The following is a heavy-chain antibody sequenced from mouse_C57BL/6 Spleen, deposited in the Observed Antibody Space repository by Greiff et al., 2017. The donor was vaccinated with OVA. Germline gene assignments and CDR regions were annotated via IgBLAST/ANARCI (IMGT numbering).Heavy chain of an antibody. V-gene: IGHV5-9-1*02. CDR2: ISSGGDYI. J-gene: IGHJ3*01. Sequence: DVMLVESGEGLVKPGGSLQLSCAASGFTFSSYALSWVRQTPEKRLEWVAYISSGGDYIYYADTVKGRFTISRDNARNTLYLQMSSLKSEDTAMYYCTRDGYLPFAYWGQGTLVTVSA. CDR1: GFTFSSYA. CDR3: TRDGYLPFAY. D-gene: IGHD2-3*01.